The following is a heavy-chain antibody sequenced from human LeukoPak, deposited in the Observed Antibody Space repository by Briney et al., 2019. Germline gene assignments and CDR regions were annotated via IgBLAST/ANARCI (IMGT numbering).Heavy chain of an antibody. V-gene: IGHV4-59*01. CDR3: ARDPGCSSTSCYHWYFDL. CDR2: IYYSGST. J-gene: IGHJ2*01. D-gene: IGHD2-2*01. Sequence: SETLSLTCNVSGGSISSYYWSWIRQPPGKGLEWIGYIYYSGSTNYNPSLKSRVTISVDTSKHHFSLKLSSVTAADTAVYYCARDPGCSSTSCYHWYFDLWGRGTLVTVSS. CDR1: GGSISSYY.